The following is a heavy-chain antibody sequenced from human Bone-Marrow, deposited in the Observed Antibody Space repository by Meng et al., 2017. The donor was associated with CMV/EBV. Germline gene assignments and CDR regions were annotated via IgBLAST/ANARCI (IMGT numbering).Heavy chain of an antibody. CDR2: INPNSGGT. CDR3: ARDQFYCSSTSCYGEDYYGMDV. D-gene: IGHD2-2*01. Sequence: ASVKVSRKASGYTFTGYYMHWVRQAPGQGLEWMGWINPNSGGTNYAQKFQGRVTMTRDTSISTAYMELSRLRSDDTAVYYCARDQFYCSSTSCYGEDYYGMDVWGQGTTVTVSS. CDR1: GYTFTGYY. J-gene: IGHJ6*02. V-gene: IGHV1-2*02.